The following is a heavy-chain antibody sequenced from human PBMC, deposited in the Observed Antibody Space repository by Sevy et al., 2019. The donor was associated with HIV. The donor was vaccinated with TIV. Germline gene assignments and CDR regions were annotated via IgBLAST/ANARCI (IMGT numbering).Heavy chain of an antibody. CDR1: GYTFTGYY. V-gene: IGHV1-2*04. Sequence: ASVKVSCKASGYTFTGYYMHWVRQAPGQGLEWMGWINPNSGGTNYAQKFQGWVTMNRDTSISTAYMELSRLRSDDTAVYYCARGGDGTYSSGWYGYYYYYMDVWGKRTTVTVSS. CDR2: INPNSGGT. CDR3: ARGGDGTYSSGWYGYYYYYMDV. J-gene: IGHJ6*03. D-gene: IGHD6-19*01.